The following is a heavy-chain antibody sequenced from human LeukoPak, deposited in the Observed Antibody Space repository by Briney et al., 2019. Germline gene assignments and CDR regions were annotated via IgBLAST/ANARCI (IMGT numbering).Heavy chain of an antibody. V-gene: IGHV4-4*07. Sequence: SETLSLTCTVSGDSISPYYWSWIRQPAGKGLEWIGRIYTSGSTNYNPSLKSRVTMSVDTSKNQFSLKLSSVTAADTAVYYCARVGFFFGMDVWGQGTTVTVSS. CDR1: GDSISPYY. CDR3: ARVGFFFGMDV. J-gene: IGHJ6*02. CDR2: IYTSGST.